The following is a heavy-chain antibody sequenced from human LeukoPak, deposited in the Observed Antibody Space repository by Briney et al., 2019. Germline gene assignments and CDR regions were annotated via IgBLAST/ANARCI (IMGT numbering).Heavy chain of an antibody. V-gene: IGHV4-4*07. D-gene: IGHD2-15*01. Sequence: PSETLSLTCTVSGGSISSYYWSWIRQPAGRGLEWIGRIYTSGSTNYNPSLKSRVTMSVDTSKNQFSLKLSSVTAADTAVYYCARGAVWHCSGGSCYWFDPWGQGTLVTVSS. CDR2: IYTSGST. CDR3: ARGAVWHCSGGSCYWFDP. CDR1: GGSISSYY. J-gene: IGHJ5*02.